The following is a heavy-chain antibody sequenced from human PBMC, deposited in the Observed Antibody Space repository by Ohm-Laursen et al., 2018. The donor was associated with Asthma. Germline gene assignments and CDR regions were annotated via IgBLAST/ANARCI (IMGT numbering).Heavy chain of an antibody. CDR2: ISSSSSTI. CDR3: ARDGRYSGSYYIYYYYGMDV. V-gene: IGHV3-48*02. J-gene: IGHJ6*02. D-gene: IGHD1-26*01. Sequence: SLRLSCTASGFTFSSYSMNWVRQAPGKGLEWVSYISSSSSTIYYADSVKGRFTISRDNAKNSLYLQMNSLRDEDTAVYYCARDGRYSGSYYIYYYYGMDVWGQGTTVTVSS. CDR1: GFTFSSYS.